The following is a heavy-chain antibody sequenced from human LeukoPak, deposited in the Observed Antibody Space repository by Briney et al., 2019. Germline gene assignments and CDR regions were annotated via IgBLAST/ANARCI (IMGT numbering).Heavy chain of an antibody. V-gene: IGHV4-39*07. CDR3: ARDLRGTTGTPDY. D-gene: IGHD1-1*01. CDR1: GGSISSSSYY. J-gene: IGHJ4*02. CDR2: IYYSGST. Sequence: PSQTLSLTCTVSGGSISSSSYYWGWIRQPPGKGLEWIGSIYYSGSTYYNPSLKSRVTISVDTSKNQFSLKLSSVTAADTAVYYCARDLRGTTGTPDYWGQGTLVTVSS.